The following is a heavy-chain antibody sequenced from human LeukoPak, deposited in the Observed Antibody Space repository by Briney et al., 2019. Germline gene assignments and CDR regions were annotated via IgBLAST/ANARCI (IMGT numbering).Heavy chain of an antibody. CDR2: FDPEDGET. J-gene: IGHJ4*02. V-gene: IGHV1-24*01. CDR3: ATDLVLMESGSYRDY. D-gene: IGHD1-26*01. Sequence: ASVKVSCRVSGYTLTELSMHWVRQAPGKGLEWMGGFDPEDGETIYAQKFQGRVTMTEDTSTDTAYMELSSLRSEDTAVYYCATDLVLMESGSYRDYWGQGTLVTVSS. CDR1: GYTLTELS.